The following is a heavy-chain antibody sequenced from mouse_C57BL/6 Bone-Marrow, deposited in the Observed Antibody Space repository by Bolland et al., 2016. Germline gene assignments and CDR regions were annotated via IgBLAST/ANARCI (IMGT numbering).Heavy chain of an antibody. J-gene: IGHJ4*01. Sequence: SIKYNEKFKDKATLTADTSSSTVYMELSRLTSEDSAVYFCARHNYYGSSYDAMDYWGQGTS. V-gene: IGHV1-62-2*01. CDR2: SI. D-gene: IGHD1-1*01. CDR3: ARHNYYGSSYDAMDY.